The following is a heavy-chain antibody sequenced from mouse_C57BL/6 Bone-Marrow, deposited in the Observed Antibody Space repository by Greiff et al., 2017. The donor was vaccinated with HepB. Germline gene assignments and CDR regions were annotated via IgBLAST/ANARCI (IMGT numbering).Heavy chain of an antibody. D-gene: IGHD1-1*01. CDR2: IYPRSGNT. CDR3: ARCYYGSFYYYAMDY. V-gene: IGHV1-81*01. CDR1: GYTFTSYG. J-gene: IGHJ4*01. Sequence: VQLQQSGAELARPGASVKLSCKASGYTFTSYGISWVKQRTGQGLEWIGEIYPRSGNTYYNEKFKGKATLTADKSSSTAYMELRSLTSEDSAVYFCARCYYGSFYYYAMDYCGQGTSVTVSS.